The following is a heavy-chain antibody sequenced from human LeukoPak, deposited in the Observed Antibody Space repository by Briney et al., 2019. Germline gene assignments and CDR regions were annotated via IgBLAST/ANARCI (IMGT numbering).Heavy chain of an antibody. CDR2: ISYDGSNK. CDR1: GFTFSSYS. V-gene: IGHV3-30*03. J-gene: IGHJ4*02. Sequence: GGSLRLSCAASGFTFSSYSMNWVRQAPGKGLEWVAVISYDGSNKYYADSVKGRFTISRDNSKNTLYLQMNSLRAEDTAVYYCASLRLGESSPGDYWGQGTLVTVSS. CDR3: ASLRLGESSPGDY. D-gene: IGHD3-16*02.